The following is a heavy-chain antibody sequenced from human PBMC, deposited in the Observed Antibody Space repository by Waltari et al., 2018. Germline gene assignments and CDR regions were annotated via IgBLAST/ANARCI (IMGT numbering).Heavy chain of an antibody. CDR3: ARDKGAYGDYYYGMDV. CDR2: IIPILGTA. D-gene: IGHD4-17*01. CDR1: GGTFSSYA. V-gene: IGHV1-69*01. Sequence: QVQLVQSGAEVKKPGSSVKVSCKASGGTFSSYAISWVRQAPGQGLEWMGGIIPILGTANYAQKFQGRVTITADESTSTAYMELSSLRSEDTAVYYCARDKGAYGDYYYGMDVWGQGTTVTVSS. J-gene: IGHJ6*02.